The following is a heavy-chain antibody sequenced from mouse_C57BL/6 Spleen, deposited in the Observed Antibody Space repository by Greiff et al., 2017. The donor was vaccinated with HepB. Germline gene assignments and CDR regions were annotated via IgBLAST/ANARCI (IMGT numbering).Heavy chain of an antibody. CDR2: IYPGDGDT. CDR3: AKEGGYDGYYDY. CDR1: GYAFSSSW. D-gene: IGHD2-3*01. V-gene: IGHV1-82*01. J-gene: IGHJ2*01. Sequence: VQLKQSGPELVKPGASVKISCKASGYAFSSSWMNWVKQRPGKGLEWIGRIYPGDGDTNYNGKFKGKATLTADKSSSTAYMQLSSLTSEDSAVYFCAKEGGYDGYYDYWGQGTTLTVSS.